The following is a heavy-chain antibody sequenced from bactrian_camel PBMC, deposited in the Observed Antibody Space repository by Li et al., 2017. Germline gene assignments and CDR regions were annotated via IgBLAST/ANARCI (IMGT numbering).Heavy chain of an antibody. J-gene: IGHJ7*01. CDR2: IENDGTT. CDR1: GSTFDSGYC. V-gene: IGHV3S63*01. Sequence: HVQLVESGGGSVQAGGSLRLSCAASGSTFDSGYCMAWFRQIGNEREGVVCIENDGTTTYVNSVKGRFTVSIDNVKTIMYLQMNSLKPDDTATYYCAADSLTCDDIRTLRQHMDHWGKGTQVTVS.